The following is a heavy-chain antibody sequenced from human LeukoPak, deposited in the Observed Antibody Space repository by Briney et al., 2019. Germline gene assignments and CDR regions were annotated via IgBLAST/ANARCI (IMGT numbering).Heavy chain of an antibody. CDR3: GQDWAWGAFGS. CDR1: GYTFTNYY. V-gene: IGHV1-46*01. J-gene: IGHJ4*02. Sequence: ASVKVSCKASGYTFTNYYIHWVRQAPGQGLEWMGLINPGGDNTDYAQNFQGRVTMTRDTSTSTVYMWLSSLRSEDTAVYYCGQDWAWGAFGSWGQGTLVTVSS. CDR2: INPGGDNT. D-gene: IGHD7-27*01.